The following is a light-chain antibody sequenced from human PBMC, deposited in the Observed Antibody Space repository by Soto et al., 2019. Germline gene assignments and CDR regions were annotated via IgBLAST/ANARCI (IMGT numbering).Light chain of an antibody. V-gene: IGLV2-8*01. CDR3: SSYAGSNKV. Sequence: HSVLTQPPSASGSPGQSVTISCTGTSSDVGNYNYVSWYQQYPGKVPKLMIYEVNKRPSGVPDRFSGSKSGNTASLTVSGLQAEDEADYYCSSYAGSNKVFGGGTKLTVL. J-gene: IGLJ3*02. CDR1: SSDVGNYNY. CDR2: EVN.